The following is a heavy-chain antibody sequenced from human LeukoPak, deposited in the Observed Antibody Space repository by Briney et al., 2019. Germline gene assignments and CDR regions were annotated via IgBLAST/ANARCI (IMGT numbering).Heavy chain of an antibody. CDR2: INSDGSST. J-gene: IGHJ4*02. CDR3: ARGGSDTAMAHDY. V-gene: IGHV3-74*01. CDR1: GFTFSIYW. Sequence: GGSLRLSCAASGFTFSIYWMHWVRQAPGKGLVWVSRINSDGSSTSYADSVKGRFTISRDNAKNTLYLQMNSLRAEDTAVYFCARGGSDTAMAHDYWGQGTLVTVSS. D-gene: IGHD5-18*01.